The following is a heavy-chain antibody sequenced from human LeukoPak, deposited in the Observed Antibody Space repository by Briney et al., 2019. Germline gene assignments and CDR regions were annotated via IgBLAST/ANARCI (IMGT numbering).Heavy chain of an antibody. CDR3: ARSGRDWGFDY. V-gene: IGHV5-51*01. CDR1: GYTFKTYW. J-gene: IGHJ4*02. Sequence: GESLKISCQASGYTFKTYWIACVRQMPGVGLQWMGRVYPADSDTKYSPSFQGQATISADKSINTAYLQWDTLQASDTAKYYCARSGRDWGFDYWGQGTLVTVSS. CDR2: VYPADSDT. D-gene: IGHD2-21*02.